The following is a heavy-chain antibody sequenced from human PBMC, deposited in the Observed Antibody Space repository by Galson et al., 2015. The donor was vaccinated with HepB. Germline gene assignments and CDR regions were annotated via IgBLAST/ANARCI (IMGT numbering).Heavy chain of an antibody. J-gene: IGHJ6*02. CDR1: GFTFSSYG. CDR3: ARARGYSYGYGMDV. V-gene: IGHV3-33*08. CDR2: IWYDGSNK. Sequence: SLRLSCAASGFTFSSYGMHWVRQAPGKGLEWVAVIWYDGSNKYYADSEKGRFTISSDNSKNTLYLQMNSLRAEDTAVYYCARARGYSYGYGMDVWGQGTTVTVSS. D-gene: IGHD5-18*01.